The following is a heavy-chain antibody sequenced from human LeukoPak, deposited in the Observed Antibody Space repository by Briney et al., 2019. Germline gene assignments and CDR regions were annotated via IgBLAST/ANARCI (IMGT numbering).Heavy chain of an antibody. D-gene: IGHD1-14*01. CDR3: AREEMGGTTRSGALT. Sequence: GGSLRLSCVASGFTLFSYSINWVRQAPGKGLEWVSSISGNTSYIYYADSVKGRFTISRDNAKNLLYLQMNSLRAEDTAVYYCAREEMGGTTRSGALTWGQGTLVTVSS. CDR1: GFTLFSYS. CDR2: ISGNTSYI. J-gene: IGHJ5*02. V-gene: IGHV3-21*01.